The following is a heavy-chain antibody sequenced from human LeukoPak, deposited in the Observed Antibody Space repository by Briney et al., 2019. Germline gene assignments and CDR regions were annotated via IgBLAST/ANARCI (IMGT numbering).Heavy chain of an antibody. CDR1: GFTFSSYG. J-gene: IGHJ4*02. D-gene: IGHD2-15*01. Sequence: GGSLTLSCAASGFTFSSYGMSWVRHAPGKGLEWDSAISGSGGSTYYADSVKGRFTISRDNSKNTLYLQMNSLRAEDTAVYYCAKAEGYCSGGSCYPTSFDYWGQGTLVTVSS. CDR3: AKAEGYCSGGSCYPTSFDY. CDR2: ISGSGGST. V-gene: IGHV3-23*01.